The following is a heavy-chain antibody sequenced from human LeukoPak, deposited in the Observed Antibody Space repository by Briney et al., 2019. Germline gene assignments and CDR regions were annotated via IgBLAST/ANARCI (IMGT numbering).Heavy chain of an antibody. J-gene: IGHJ4*02. CDR2: ISGSGGST. V-gene: IGHV3-23*01. Sequence: GGSLRLFCAASGFTFSSYAMSWVRQAPGKGLEWVSAISGSGGSTYYADSVKGRFTISRDNSKNTLYLQMNSLRAEDTAVYYCAKDLYDSSGYYYLFDYWGQGTLVTVSS. D-gene: IGHD3-22*01. CDR3: AKDLYDSSGYYYLFDY. CDR1: GFTFSSYA.